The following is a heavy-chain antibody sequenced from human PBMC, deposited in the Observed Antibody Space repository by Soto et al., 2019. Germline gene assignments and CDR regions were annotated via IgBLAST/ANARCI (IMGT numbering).Heavy chain of an antibody. D-gene: IGHD2-21*01. V-gene: IGHV1-2*02. CDR2: INPNSGGT. J-gene: IGHJ6*02. CDR3: ARERFQVISDGMDV. Sequence: GASVKVSCKASGYIFTGYHMHWVRQAPGQGLEWMGWINPNSGGTKYAQKFQGRVTLSRDTSINTAYLELSSLRFDDAAVYFCARERFQVISDGMDVWGQGTTVTVSS. CDR1: GYIFTGYH.